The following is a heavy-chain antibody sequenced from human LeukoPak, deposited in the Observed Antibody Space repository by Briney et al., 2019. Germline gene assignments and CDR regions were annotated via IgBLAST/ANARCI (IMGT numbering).Heavy chain of an antibody. J-gene: IGHJ4*02. CDR2: IRSKAYGGTI. D-gene: IGHD3-16*02. V-gene: IGHV3-49*04. CDR3: TREGEYYDYVWGSYRYIDY. CDR1: GFTFGDYA. Sequence: GGSLRLSCTASGFTFGDYAMSWVRQAPGKGLEWVGFIRSKAYGGTIEYAASVKGRFTISRDDSKSIAYLQMNSLKTEDTAVYYCTREGEYYDYVWGSYRYIDYWGQGTLVTVSS.